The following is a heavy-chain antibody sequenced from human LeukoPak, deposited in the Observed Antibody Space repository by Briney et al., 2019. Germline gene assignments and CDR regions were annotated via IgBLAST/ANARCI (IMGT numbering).Heavy chain of an antibody. CDR3: ARENGARFDY. Sequence: SETLSLTCAVYGGSFSGYYWSWIRQPPGKGLEWIGEINHSGSTNYNPSLKSRVTISVDTSKNQFSLKLSSVTAADTAVYYCARENGARFDYWGQGTLVTVSS. J-gene: IGHJ4*02. D-gene: IGHD1-1*01. CDR2: INHSGST. CDR1: GGSFSGYY. V-gene: IGHV4-34*01.